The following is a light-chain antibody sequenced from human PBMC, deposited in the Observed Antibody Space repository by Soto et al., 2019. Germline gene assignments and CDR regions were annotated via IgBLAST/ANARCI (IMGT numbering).Light chain of an antibody. V-gene: IGKV3-20*01. Sequence: EIVLTQSPGTLSVSPGERATLSCRASQIVSSTYLAWFQQKPGQAPRLLIYGASTRATGIPDRFSGSGSGTDFTLTIRGLEPEDFAVYYCQHFVNSLTWTFGQGTKVDIK. CDR2: GAS. CDR3: QHFVNSLTWT. J-gene: IGKJ1*01. CDR1: QIVSSTY.